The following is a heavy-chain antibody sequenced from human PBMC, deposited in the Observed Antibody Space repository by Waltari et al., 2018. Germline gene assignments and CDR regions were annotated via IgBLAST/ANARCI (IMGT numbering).Heavy chain of an antibody. Sequence: EVQLVESGGGLVQPGGSLRLSCAAPGFTFSRYWMHWVRQAPGKGLVGVSRIKSDGSGTNYADSVKGRFTISRDNAKNTLYLKINSLRVEDTAMYYCARGWGGHVDYWGQGTLVTVSS. CDR1: GFTFSRYW. D-gene: IGHD3-16*01. CDR3: ARGWGGHVDY. V-gene: IGHV3-74*02. CDR2: IKSDGSGT. J-gene: IGHJ4*02.